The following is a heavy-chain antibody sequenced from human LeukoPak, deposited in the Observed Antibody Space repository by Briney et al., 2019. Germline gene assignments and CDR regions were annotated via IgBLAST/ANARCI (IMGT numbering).Heavy chain of an antibody. J-gene: IGHJ6*02. V-gene: IGHV3-30-3*01. CDR1: GFTFSSYA. D-gene: IGHD6-13*01. CDR3: ARTKQYSSSWYRPYYYYGMDV. CDR2: ISYDGSNK. Sequence: PGGSLRLSCAASGFTFSSYAMHWVRQAPGKGLEWVAVISYDGSNKYYADSVKGRFTISRDNSKNTLYLQMNSLRAEDTAVYYCARTKQYSSSWYRPYYYYGMDVWGQGTTVTVSS.